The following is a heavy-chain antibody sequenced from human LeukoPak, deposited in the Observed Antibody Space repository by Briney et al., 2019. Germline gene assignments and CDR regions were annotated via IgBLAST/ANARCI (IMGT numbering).Heavy chain of an antibody. CDR3: AKLRAPRYSHYYFDY. D-gene: IGHD4-11*01. CDR2: YRGSGGSA. J-gene: IGHJ4*02. V-gene: IGHV3-23*01. Sequence: PGGSLRLSCAASGFNLNMYGMRGVRQAPGKGVEGVGYRGSGGSAYYAESVKGRFTISRDNSKNKLDLQMDTLRAEDTAIYYCAKLRAPRYSHYYFDYWGQGTLVTVSS. CDR1: GFNLNMYG.